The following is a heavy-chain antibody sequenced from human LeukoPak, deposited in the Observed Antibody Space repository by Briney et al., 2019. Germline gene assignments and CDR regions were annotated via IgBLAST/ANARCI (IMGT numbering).Heavy chain of an antibody. CDR3: AKFEGALLGNYYMDV. Sequence: TGGSLRLSCAVSGFPFSDFAVSWVRQAPGKGLEWVSTISGGGDNTYFADSVKGRFTISRDNSKNTLFLQMVSLRAEDTAVYYCAKFEGALLGNYYMDVWGKGTTVTVSS. V-gene: IGHV3-23*01. J-gene: IGHJ6*03. CDR2: ISGGGDNT. CDR1: GFPFSDFA.